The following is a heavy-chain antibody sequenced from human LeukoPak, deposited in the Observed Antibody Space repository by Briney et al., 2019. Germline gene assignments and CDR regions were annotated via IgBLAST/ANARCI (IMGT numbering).Heavy chain of an antibody. Sequence: PGGSLRLSCAASGFTFSSNWMSWVRQAPGKGLEWVAKIKEDVTEKNYVASLKGRFTISRDNAKNSLHLQMSSLRAEDTAVYYCARGGSYFHYWGQGTLVTVSS. CDR2: IKEDVTEK. V-gene: IGHV3-7*05. J-gene: IGHJ4*02. CDR1: GFTFSSNW. CDR3: ARGGSYFHY. D-gene: IGHD1-26*01.